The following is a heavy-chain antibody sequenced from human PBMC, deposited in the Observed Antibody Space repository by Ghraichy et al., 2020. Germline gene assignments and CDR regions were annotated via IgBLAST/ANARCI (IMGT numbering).Heavy chain of an antibody. Sequence: GESLNISCAVSGFTFSCYSMNWIRQAPGEGLEWVSCISGGGDYIYYADSLKGRFTISRDNAKNSLYLQINGLTVEDTAMYYCVRGRDSGSYFPDYWGQGTLVTVS. CDR2: ISGGGDYI. V-gene: IGHV3-21*03. J-gene: IGHJ4*02. D-gene: IGHD1-26*01. CDR1: GFTFSCYS. CDR3: VRGRDSGSYFPDY.